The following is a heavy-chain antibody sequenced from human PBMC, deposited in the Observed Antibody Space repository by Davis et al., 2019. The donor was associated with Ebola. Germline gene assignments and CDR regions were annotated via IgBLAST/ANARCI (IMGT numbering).Heavy chain of an antibody. D-gene: IGHD4-23*01. J-gene: IGHJ4*02. Sequence: GESLKISCAGSGFTFSTYNMNWIRQAPGKGLEWVSYISSSSSTIYYADSVKGRFTISRDNAKNSLYLQMNSLRDEDTAVYYCARDSTTVVSQKQFDYWGQGTLVTVSS. V-gene: IGHV3-48*02. CDR1: GFTFSTYN. CDR2: ISSSSSTI. CDR3: ARDSTTVVSQKQFDY.